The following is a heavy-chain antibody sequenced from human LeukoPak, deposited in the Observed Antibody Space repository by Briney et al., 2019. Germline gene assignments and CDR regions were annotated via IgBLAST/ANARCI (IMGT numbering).Heavy chain of an antibody. J-gene: IGHJ6*03. D-gene: IGHD6-6*01. CDR3: AKSRRESYYMDV. V-gene: IGHV3-43D*04. CDR1: AFTYDEYA. Sequence: GGFLRLSCAASAFTYDEYAMHWVRPAAGKGVEWVSLISWDGAGTYYADSVRGRFTISRDNSKKSLYLQMNSLRPEDTALYYCAKSRRESYYMDVWGKGTTVTVSS. CDR2: ISWDGAGT.